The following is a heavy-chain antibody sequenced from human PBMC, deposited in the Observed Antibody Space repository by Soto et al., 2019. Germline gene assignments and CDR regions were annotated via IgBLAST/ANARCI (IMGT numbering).Heavy chain of an antibody. V-gene: IGHV3-30*03. D-gene: IGHD2-15*01. Sequence: GGSLRLSCAASGFTFSYGIHWLRQAPGKGLEWVSYISYDSSNKFYGDSVKGRFTISRDNSKNTQFLQMNSLRAEDTAVYYCASDRAATVGYCMDSWGQGPTVTVPS. CDR3: ASDRAATVGYCMDS. J-gene: IGHJ6*02. CDR2: ISYDSSNK. CDR1: GFTFSYG.